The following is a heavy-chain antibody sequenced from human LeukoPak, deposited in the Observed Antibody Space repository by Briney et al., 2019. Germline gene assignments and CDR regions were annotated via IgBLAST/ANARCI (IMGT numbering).Heavy chain of an antibody. D-gene: IGHD3-22*01. CDR1: GGSISSSTYY. J-gene: IGHJ4*02. Sequence: PSETLSLTCTVSGGSISSSTYYWGWIRQPPGKGLEWIGSIHYSGSTYYNASLKSRVTISVDTSKNQFSLKLSSVTAADTAVYYCARDLGAPPSYYYDSSGYDRFYFDYWGQGTLVTVSS. CDR3: ARDLGAPPSYYYDSSGYDRFYFDY. V-gene: IGHV4-39*07. CDR2: IHYSGST.